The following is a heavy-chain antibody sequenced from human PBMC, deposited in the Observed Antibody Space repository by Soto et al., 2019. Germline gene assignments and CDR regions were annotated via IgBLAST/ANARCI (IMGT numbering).Heavy chain of an antibody. CDR2: ISGSGSST. CDR1: GFIFSNYA. Sequence: GGSLRLSCAASGFIFSNYAMSWVRQAPGKGLEWVSFISGSGSSTYFADSVKGRFTISRGNSKNTLYLQMNSLRAEDAAVYYCVREASSSGLHLDHWGRGTLVTVSS. CDR3: VREASSSGLHLDH. V-gene: IGHV3-23*01. D-gene: IGHD6-6*01. J-gene: IGHJ4*02.